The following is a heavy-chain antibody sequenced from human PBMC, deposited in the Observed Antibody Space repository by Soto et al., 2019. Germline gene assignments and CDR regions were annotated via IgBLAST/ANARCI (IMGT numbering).Heavy chain of an antibody. Sequence: PGGSLRLSCAASGITVSNNYMSWFRQAPGKGLEWVSAISLAGDTYYADSVKGRFTISRDNSKNTLYFQMNSLRAEDTAVYYCARDPPGSGSYSYDYWGQGTLVTVSS. D-gene: IGHD3-10*01. V-gene: IGHV3-66*01. CDR1: GITVSNNY. CDR3: ARDPPGSGSYSYDY. CDR2: ISLAGDT. J-gene: IGHJ4*02.